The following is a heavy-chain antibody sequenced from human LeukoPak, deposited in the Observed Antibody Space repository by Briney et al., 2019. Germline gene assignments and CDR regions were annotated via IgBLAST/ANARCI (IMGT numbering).Heavy chain of an antibody. Sequence: SETLSLTCTVSGGSISSSSYYWGWIRQPPGKGLEWIGSIYYSGSTNYNPSLKSRVTISVDTSKNQFSLKLSSVTAADTAVYYCARQYYYDSSGPDAFDIWGQGTMVTVSS. CDR3: ARQYYYDSSGPDAFDI. V-gene: IGHV4-39*01. J-gene: IGHJ3*02. D-gene: IGHD3-22*01. CDR1: GGSISSSSYY. CDR2: IYYSGST.